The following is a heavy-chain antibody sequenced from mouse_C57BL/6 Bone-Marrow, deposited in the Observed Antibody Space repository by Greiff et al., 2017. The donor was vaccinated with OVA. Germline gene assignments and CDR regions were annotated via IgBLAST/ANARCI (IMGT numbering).Heavy chain of an antibody. CDR3: AREWLGMDY. CDR2: INPGSGGT. CDR1: GYAFTNYL. D-gene: IGHD2-2*01. Sequence: VQLQQSGAELVRPGTSVKLSCKASGYAFTNYLIEWVKQRPGQGLEWIGVINPGSGGTNYNEKFKGKATLTADKSSSTAYMQLSSLTSEDSAVYFCAREWLGMDYWGQGTTLTVSS. J-gene: IGHJ2*01. V-gene: IGHV1-54*01.